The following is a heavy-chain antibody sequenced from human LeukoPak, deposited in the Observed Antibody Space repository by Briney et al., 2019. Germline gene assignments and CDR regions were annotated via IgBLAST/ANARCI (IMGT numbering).Heavy chain of an antibody. V-gene: IGHV3-21*01. Sequence: GGSLRLSCAASGFTFSSYSMNWVRQAPGKGLEWVSSISSSSSYIYYADPVKGRFTISRDNAKNSLYLQMNSLRAEDTAVYYCARDFGGTRAFDIWGQGTMVTVSS. CDR3: ARDFGGTRAFDI. CDR1: GFTFSSYS. J-gene: IGHJ3*02. D-gene: IGHD1-1*01. CDR2: ISSSSSYI.